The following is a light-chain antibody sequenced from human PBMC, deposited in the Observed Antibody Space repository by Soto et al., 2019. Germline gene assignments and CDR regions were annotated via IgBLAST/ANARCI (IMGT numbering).Light chain of an antibody. CDR2: GAS. J-gene: IGKJ1*01. CDR3: QQYCSSLWT. CDR1: QSVGSTY. Sequence: EIVLTQSPGTLSLSPGERATLSCRASQSVGSTYLAWYQQKPGQAPRLLIYGASSRATGIPDRFSGSGSGTDFTLTISRLEPEDFAVYYCQQYCSSLWTFGQGTKVEI. V-gene: IGKV3-20*01.